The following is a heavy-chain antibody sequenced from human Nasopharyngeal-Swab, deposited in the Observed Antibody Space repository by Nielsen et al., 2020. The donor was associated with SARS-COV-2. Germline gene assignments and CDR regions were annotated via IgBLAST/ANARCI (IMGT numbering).Heavy chain of an antibody. CDR3: ASGGHAYYYYYGMDV. CDR1: GFTFSSYA. D-gene: IGHD2-15*01. Sequence: GESLKISCAASGFTFSSYAMHWVRQAPGKGLEWVAVISYDGSNKYYADFVKGRFTISRDNSKNTLYLQMNSLRAEDTAVYYCASGGHAYYYYYGMDVWGQGTTVTVSS. V-gene: IGHV3-30-3*01. CDR2: ISYDGSNK. J-gene: IGHJ6*02.